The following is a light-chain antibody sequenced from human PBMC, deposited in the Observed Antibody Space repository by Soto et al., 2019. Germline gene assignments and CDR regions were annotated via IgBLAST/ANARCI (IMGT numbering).Light chain of an antibody. V-gene: IGLV2-11*01. CDR3: SSYAGSYTVV. J-gene: IGLJ2*01. CDR2: DVS. Sequence: QLVLTQPRSVSGSPGQSVTISCTGTSSDVGGSDYVSWYLLHPGKAPKLMIYDVSERPSGVPDRFSGSKSGNTASLTISGLQPEDEADYYCSSYAGSYTVVFGGGTQLTVL. CDR1: SSDVGGSDY.